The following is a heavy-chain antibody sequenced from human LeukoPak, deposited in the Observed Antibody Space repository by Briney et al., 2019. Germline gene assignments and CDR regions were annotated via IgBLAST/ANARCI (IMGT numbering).Heavy chain of an antibody. CDR2: MNPNSGDR. CDR3: ARGVGPTTAQSTFDY. D-gene: IGHD1-26*01. CDR1: GYTFSSYD. J-gene: IGHJ4*02. Sequence: ASVKVSCTASGYTFSSYDINWVRQAPGQGLEWMGWMNPNSGDRGYAQKFQGRVTITRNTSISTAYMELSSLRSEDTAVYYCARGVGPTTAQSTFDYWGQGALVTVSS. V-gene: IGHV1-8*03.